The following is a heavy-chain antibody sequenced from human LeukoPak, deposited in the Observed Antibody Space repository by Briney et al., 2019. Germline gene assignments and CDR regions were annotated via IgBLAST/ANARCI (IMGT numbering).Heavy chain of an antibody. V-gene: IGHV4-59*11. CDR2: IYDSGSA. CDR3: ARVLQNYYHMDV. D-gene: IGHD3-3*01. J-gene: IGHJ6*03. Sequence: SETLSLTCTVSGVSINSHYWSWIRQPPGKGLEWIGFIYDSGSANYKSSLKSRITMTVDTSKNQFSLKLNSVSAADTAVYYCARVLQNYYHMDVWGKGTTVTVSS. CDR1: GVSINSHY.